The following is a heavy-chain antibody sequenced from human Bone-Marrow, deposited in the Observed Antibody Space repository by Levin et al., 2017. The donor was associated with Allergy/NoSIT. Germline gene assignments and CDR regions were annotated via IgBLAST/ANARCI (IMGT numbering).Heavy chain of an antibody. Sequence: SETLSLTCTISGGSIGRYYWSWLRQPPGKGLEWIGYVFDYGKTDYNPSLESRVTISLDTSKMQFSLRLTSVTAADSAVYFCARENYDHIWGTFRYFDFWGQGSLVTVS. CDR1: GGSIGRYY. D-gene: IGHD3-16*01. J-gene: IGHJ4*01. V-gene: IGHV4-59*01. CDR3: ARENYDHIWGTFRYFDF. CDR2: VFDYGKT.